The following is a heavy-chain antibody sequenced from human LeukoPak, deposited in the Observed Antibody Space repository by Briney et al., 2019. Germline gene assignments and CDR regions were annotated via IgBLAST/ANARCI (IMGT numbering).Heavy chain of an antibody. CDR3: VRDDYGYSEF. CDR2: IKQDGSEK. V-gene: IGHV3-7*01. J-gene: IGHJ4*02. D-gene: IGHD4-17*01. CDR1: GFTFSSYW. Sequence: PGGSLRLSCAASGFTFSSYWMSWVRQAPGKGLEWVANIKQDGSEKYYVDSVKGRFTISRDNVKNSLFVQMNSLRAEDTAVYYCVRDDYGYSEFWGQGTLVTVSS.